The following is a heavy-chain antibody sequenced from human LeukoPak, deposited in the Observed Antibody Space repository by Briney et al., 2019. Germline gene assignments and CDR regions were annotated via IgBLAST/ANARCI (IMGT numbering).Heavy chain of an antibody. CDR1: GFTFSSYA. V-gene: IGHV3-30*04. CDR3: ARDLVHHRLLATVYNWFDP. CDR2: ISYDGSNK. D-gene: IGHD3-3*02. J-gene: IGHJ5*02. Sequence: GGSLRLSCAASGFTFSSYAMHWVRQAPGKGLEWVAVISYDGSNKYYADSVKARFTISRDNSKNTLYLQMNSLSADDTAVYYCARDLVHHRLLATVYNWFDPWGQGTLVTVSS.